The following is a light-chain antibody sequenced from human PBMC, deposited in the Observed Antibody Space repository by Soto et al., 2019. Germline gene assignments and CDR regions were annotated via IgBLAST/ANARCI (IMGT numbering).Light chain of an antibody. J-gene: IGLJ2*01. V-gene: IGLV4-60*02. CDR3: ETWDSNTVV. CDR1: GGHSSYI. CDR2: LEGSGSY. Sequence: QLVLTQSSSASASQGSSVKLTCTLSGGHSSYIIAWHQQQPGKAPRYLMKLEGSGSYNKGSGVPDRFSGSSSGADRYLTISNLQFEDEADYYCETWDSNTVVFGGGTKVTVL.